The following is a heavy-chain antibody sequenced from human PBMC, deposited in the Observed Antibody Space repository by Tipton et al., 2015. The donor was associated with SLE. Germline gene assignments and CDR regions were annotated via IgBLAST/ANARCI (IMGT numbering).Heavy chain of an antibody. CDR1: GYTFNSYG. CDR2: INPYNGNT. J-gene: IGHJ5*02. D-gene: IGHD2-21*01. CDR3: AKKGVTIAWFVP. Sequence: QSGPEVKKPGASVKVSCKASGYTFNSYGISWVRQAPGQGLEWMGWINPYNGNTNYAQKLQGRDTMTTDTSTSAAYMELRRMRSDATAVYCGAKKGVTIAWFVPWGQGTLVTVSS. V-gene: IGHV1-18*01.